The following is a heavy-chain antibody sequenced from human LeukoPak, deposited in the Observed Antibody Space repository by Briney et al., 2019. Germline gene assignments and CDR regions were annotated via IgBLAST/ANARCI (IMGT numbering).Heavy chain of an antibody. D-gene: IGHD3-3*01. CDR2: ISTYSSNT. CDR3: ARDLAVLGVVFTSYMDV. Sequence: ASVKVSCKASGYTFISHGITWVRQAPGQGLEWMGWISTYSSNTHYAQKFQGRVTLTKDTSTTTAYLELRSLRSDDTAVYYCARDLAVLGVVFTSYMDVRGQGTQVTV. CDR1: GYTFISHG. J-gene: IGHJ6*03. V-gene: IGHV1-18*01.